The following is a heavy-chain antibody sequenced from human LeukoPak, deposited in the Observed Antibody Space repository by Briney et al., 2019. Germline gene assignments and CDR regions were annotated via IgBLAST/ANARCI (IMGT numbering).Heavy chain of an antibody. D-gene: IGHD3-3*01. CDR1: GFTFNSYD. Sequence: GRSLRLSCAASGFTFNSYDVNWVRQAPGKGLEWLAFIKYDGSRTDYEDSVKGRFTVSRDNSKNTLYLEVSSLRAEDTAVYYCVKDTIFTVDSFDYWGQGTLVTVSS. CDR2: IKYDGSRT. CDR3: VKDTIFTVDSFDY. J-gene: IGHJ4*02. V-gene: IGHV3-30*02.